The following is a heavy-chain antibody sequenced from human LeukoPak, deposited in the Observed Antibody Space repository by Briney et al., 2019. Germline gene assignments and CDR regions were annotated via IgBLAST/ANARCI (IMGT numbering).Heavy chain of an antibody. CDR1: GDSVSSNSAA. CDR2: TYYRSKWYN. Sequence: SQTLSLTCAISGDSVSSNSAAWNWIRQSPSRDLEWLGRTYYRSKWYNDYAVSVKSRITINPDTSKNQFSLQLNSVTPADAAVYYCARSVPYCYGQGANWFDPWGQGTLVTVSS. D-gene: IGHD5-18*01. J-gene: IGHJ5*02. V-gene: IGHV6-1*01. CDR3: ARSVPYCYGQGANWFDP.